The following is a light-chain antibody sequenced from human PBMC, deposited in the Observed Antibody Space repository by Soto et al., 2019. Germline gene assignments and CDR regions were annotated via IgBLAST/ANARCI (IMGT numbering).Light chain of an antibody. CDR1: SSNIGRNY. Sequence: QSVLTQPPSASGTPGQRVTISCSGSSSNIGRNYVYWYQQLPGTAPILLIYTDNQRPSGVPDRFSGSKSGTSASLAISGLRSEDEADYHCASWDDSLSVPVFGGGTKLTVL. J-gene: IGLJ3*02. V-gene: IGLV1-47*01. CDR3: ASWDDSLSVPV. CDR2: TDN.